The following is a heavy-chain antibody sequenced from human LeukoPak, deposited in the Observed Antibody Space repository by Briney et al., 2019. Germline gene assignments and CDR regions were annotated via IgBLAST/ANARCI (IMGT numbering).Heavy chain of an antibody. D-gene: IGHD6-13*01. CDR1: GYTFTGYY. CDR3: ARDSQRLVRGYGMDV. V-gene: IGHV1-2*02. Sequence: ASVKVSCKASGYTFTGYYMHWVRQAPGQGLEWMGWINPNSGGTNYAQKFQDRVTMTRDTSISTAYMELSRLRSDDTAVYYCARDSQRLVRGYGMDVWGQGTTVTVSS. CDR2: INPNSGGT. J-gene: IGHJ6*02.